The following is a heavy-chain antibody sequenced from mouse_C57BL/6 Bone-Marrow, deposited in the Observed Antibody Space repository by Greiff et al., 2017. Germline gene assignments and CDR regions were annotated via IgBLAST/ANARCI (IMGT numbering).Heavy chain of an antibody. V-gene: IGHV1-81*01. D-gene: IGHD2-4*01. CDR2: IYPRSGNT. J-gene: IGHJ2*01. CDR1: GYTFTSYG. CDR3: ARRGYYDCD. Sequence: QVLLQQSGAVLARPGASVTLSCKASGYTFTSYGISWVKQRTGQGLEWIGVIYPRSGNTYYNEKFKGKATLTADKSSSTAYMELRSLTSGDSAVYFCARRGYYDCDWGQGTTLTVSS.